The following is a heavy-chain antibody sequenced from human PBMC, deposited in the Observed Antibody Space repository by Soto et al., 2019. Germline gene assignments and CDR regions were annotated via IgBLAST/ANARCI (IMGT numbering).Heavy chain of an antibody. CDR2: IYYSGST. CDR3: ARRYGGTFDY. Sequence: PSATLSLTCTVSGGSISSSSYYWGWIRQPPGKGLEWIGSIYYSGSTYYNPSPKSRVTISVDTSKNQFSLKLSSVTAADTAVYYCARRYGGTFDYWGQGTLVTVSS. J-gene: IGHJ4*02. D-gene: IGHD2-15*01. V-gene: IGHV4-39*07. CDR1: GGSISSSSYY.